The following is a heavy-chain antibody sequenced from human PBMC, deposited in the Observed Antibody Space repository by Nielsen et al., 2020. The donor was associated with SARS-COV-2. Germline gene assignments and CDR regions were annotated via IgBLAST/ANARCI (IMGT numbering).Heavy chain of an antibody. CDR3: ARARGSHYYYYYGMDV. CDR1: GGTFSSYA. Sequence: SVKVSCKASGGTFSSYAISWVRQAPGQGLEWMGGIIPIFGTANYAQKFQGRVTITADESTSTAYTELSSLRSEDTAVYYCARARGSHYYYYYGMDVWGQGTTVTVSS. CDR2: IIPIFGTA. D-gene: IGHD3-10*01. J-gene: IGHJ6*02. V-gene: IGHV1-69*13.